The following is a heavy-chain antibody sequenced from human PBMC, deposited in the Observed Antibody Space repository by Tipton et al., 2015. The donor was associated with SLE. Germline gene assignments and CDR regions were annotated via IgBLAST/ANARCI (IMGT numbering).Heavy chain of an antibody. D-gene: IGHD5-24*01. J-gene: IGHJ4*02. CDR2: INHSGST. V-gene: IGHV4-34*01. CDR1: GGSFSGYY. Sequence: TLSLTCAVYGGSFSGYYWSWIRQPPGKGLEWIGEINHSGSTNYNPSLKSRVTISVDTSKNQFSLKLTSVTAADTAVYYCARESLTDGYTTLYYFDYWGQGNLVTVSS. CDR3: ARESLTDGYTTLYYFDY.